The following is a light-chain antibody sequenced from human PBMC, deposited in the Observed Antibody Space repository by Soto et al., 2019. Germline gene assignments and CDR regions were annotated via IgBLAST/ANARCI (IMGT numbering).Light chain of an antibody. CDR3: MRGTHWPWT. CDR2: EVS. V-gene: IGKV2-30*02. J-gene: IGKJ1*01. CDR1: QSLIHSDGSTY. Sequence: DVVMTQSPLSLPVTLGQPASISCRSSQSLIHSDGSTYLSWFQQRPGRSPRRLIYEVSDRYSGVXDXXSGRASGTYFTLKIRRVDAEDVGVYSCMRGTHWPWTFGQGTEVEIK.